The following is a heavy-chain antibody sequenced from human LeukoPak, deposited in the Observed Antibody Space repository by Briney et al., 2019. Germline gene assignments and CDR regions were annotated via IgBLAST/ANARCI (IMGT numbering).Heavy chain of an antibody. CDR3: ARHGGVVGPIYLPDYWYFDL. CDR1: GGSISGYY. CDR2: IYSSGYT. Sequence: SETLSFTCTVSGGSISGYYWSWIRQPAEKGLEWIGRIYSSGYTNYNPSLKSRVTMSVDTSKNQFSLKLSSVTAADTAVYYCARHGGVVGPIYLPDYWYFDLWGRGTLVTVSS. D-gene: IGHD3-16*01. J-gene: IGHJ2*01. V-gene: IGHV4-4*07.